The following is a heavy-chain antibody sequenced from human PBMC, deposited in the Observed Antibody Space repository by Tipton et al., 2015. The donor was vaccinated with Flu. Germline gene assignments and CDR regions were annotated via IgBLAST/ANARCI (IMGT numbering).Heavy chain of an antibody. CDR2: MNPNRGNT. CDR3: ARGRCGGSCQNWFDP. J-gene: IGHJ5*02. V-gene: IGHV1-8*01. D-gene: IGHD2-15*01. Sequence: QLVQSGAEVKKPGASVKVSCKASGYTFTSYDINWVRQAAGQGLEWMGWMNPNRGNTGYAQKFQGRVTMTRNTSISTAYMELSSLRSGGTAVYYWARGRCGGSCQNWFDPWGQGTLVTVSS. CDR1: GYTFTSYD.